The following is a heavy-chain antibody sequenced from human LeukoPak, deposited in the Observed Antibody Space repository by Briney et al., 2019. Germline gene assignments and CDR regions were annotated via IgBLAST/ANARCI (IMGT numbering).Heavy chain of an antibody. D-gene: IGHD3-16*01. V-gene: IGHV3-23*01. CDR3: AKRGIVIRVFLVGFHKEAYYFDS. CDR2: LSGRGGGT. Sequence: GGSLRLSCAVSGITLSNYGMSWVRQAPGKGLEWVAGLSGRGGGTNYADSVQGRFTISRDNPKNTLYLQMNSLRAEDTAVYFCAKRGIVIRVFLVGFHKEAYYFDSWGQGALVTVSS. CDR1: GITLSNYG. J-gene: IGHJ4*02.